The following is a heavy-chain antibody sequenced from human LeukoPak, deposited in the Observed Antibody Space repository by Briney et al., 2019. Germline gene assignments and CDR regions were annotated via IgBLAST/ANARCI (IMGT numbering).Heavy chain of an antibody. Sequence: GGSLRLSCAASGFTFSSYSMHWVRQAPGKGLEWVAVISYDGSNKYYAGYVKGRFTISRDNSKNTLYLQMNSLRAEDTAVYNCARDSGWHSDYWGKGTLVTVSS. V-gene: IGHV3-30-3*01. CDR3: ARDSGWHSDY. CDR1: GFTFSSYS. J-gene: IGHJ4*02. CDR2: ISYDGSNK. D-gene: IGHD6-19*01.